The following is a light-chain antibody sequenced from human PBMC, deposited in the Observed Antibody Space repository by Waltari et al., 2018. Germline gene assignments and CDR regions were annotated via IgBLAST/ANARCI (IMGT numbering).Light chain of an antibody. J-gene: IGLJ1*01. V-gene: IGLV2-14*01. Sequence: QSALTQPASVSGSPGQSITISCPGTSRDVGAFNYVSWYQQHPGKAPKLMIYEVYNRPSGVSHRFSGSKSGNTASLTISGLQAEDEADYYCNSYTSSTTQVFGTGTKVTVL. CDR2: EVY. CDR1: SRDVGAFNY. CDR3: NSYTSSTTQV.